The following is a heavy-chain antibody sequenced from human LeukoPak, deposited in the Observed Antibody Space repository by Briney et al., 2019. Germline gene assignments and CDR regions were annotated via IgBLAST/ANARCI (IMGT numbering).Heavy chain of an antibody. CDR3: ARYGGGYSYGVFDY. V-gene: IGHV4-38-2*02. D-gene: IGHD5-18*01. CDR1: GGSISSGYY. Sequence: SETLSLTCTVSGGSISSGYYWGWIRQPPGKGLEWIGSIRHSGSTYYSPSLKSRVTILLDTSKNQVSLKLSSVTAADTAVYYCARYGGGYSYGVFDYWGQGTLVTISS. CDR2: IRHSGST. J-gene: IGHJ4*02.